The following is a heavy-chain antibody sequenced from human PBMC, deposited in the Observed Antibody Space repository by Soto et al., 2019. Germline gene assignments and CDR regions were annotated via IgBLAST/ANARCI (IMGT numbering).Heavy chain of an antibody. CDR1: GFTFSSYV. D-gene: IGHD2-2*01. CDR3: AKGPAATPSEASPNWFDP. J-gene: IGHJ5*02. CDR2: ISGNGGST. Sequence: GGSLRLSCVASGFTFSSYVMTWVRQAPGKGLEWVSAISGNGGSTYYADSVKGRFTISRDNSKNTLYLQMNSLRVEDSAVYFCAKGPAATPSEASPNWFDPWGQGTLVTVSS. V-gene: IGHV3-23*01.